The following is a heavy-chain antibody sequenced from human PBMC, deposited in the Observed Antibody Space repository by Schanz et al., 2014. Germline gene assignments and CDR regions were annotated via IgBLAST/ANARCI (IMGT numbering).Heavy chain of an antibody. CDR1: GFTFSSYG. D-gene: IGHD5-18*01. J-gene: IGHJ3*02. CDR2: IWYDGNNK. Sequence: QVQLVESGGCLVQPGGSLRLSCAASGFTFSSYGMHWVRQAPGKGLEWVAVIWYDGNNKFYADSVKGRFTISRDNSKNTLSLQMNSLRAEDTAVYYCAREEGYGYGPGAFDIWGQGTMVTVSS. CDR3: AREEGYGYGPGAFDI. V-gene: IGHV3-33*08.